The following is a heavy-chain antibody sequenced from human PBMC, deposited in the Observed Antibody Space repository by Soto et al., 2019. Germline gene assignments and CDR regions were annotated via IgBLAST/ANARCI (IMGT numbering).Heavy chain of an antibody. CDR2: IYYSGST. CDR3: ARASIAARLVDY. Sequence: TSETLSLTCTVSGGSISSYYWSWIRQPPGKGLEWIGYIYYSGSTNYNPSLKSRVTIPVDTSKNQFSLKLSSVAAADTAVYYCARASIAARLVDYWGQGTLVTVSS. D-gene: IGHD6-6*01. J-gene: IGHJ4*02. CDR1: GGSISSYY. V-gene: IGHV4-59*01.